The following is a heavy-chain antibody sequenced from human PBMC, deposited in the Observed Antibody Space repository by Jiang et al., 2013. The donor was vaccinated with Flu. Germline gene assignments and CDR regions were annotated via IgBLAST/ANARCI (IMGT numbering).Heavy chain of an antibody. CDR1: GGSVSSGSYY. CDR3: ARSRPYESGSYYDAFDM. V-gene: IGHV4-61*01. J-gene: IGHJ3*02. D-gene: IGHD3-10*01. Sequence: LLKPSETLSLTCTVSGGSVSSGSYYWSWLRQPPGKGLEWIGLIYYSGSTNYNASLKSRVIISVDTSKNQFSLKLSSVTAADTAVYYCARSRPYESGSYYDAFDMWGQGTMVTVSS. CDR2: IYYSGST.